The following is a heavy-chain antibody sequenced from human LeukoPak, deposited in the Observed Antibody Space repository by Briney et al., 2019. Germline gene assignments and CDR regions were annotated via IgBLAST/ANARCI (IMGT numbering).Heavy chain of an antibody. J-gene: IGHJ5*02. Sequence: PGGSLRPSCAASGFTFSSYSMNWVRQAPGKGLEWVSYISSSGSTIYYADSVKGRFTISRDNAKNSLYLQMNSLRAEDTAVYYCARVGGYYDSSGYYPNWFDPWGQGTLVTVSS. CDR1: GFTFSSYS. D-gene: IGHD3-22*01. V-gene: IGHV3-48*04. CDR3: ARVGGYYDSSGYYPNWFDP. CDR2: ISSSGSTI.